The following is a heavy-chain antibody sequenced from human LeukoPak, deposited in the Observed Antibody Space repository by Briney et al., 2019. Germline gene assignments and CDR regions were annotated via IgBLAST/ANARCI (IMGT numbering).Heavy chain of an antibody. J-gene: IGHJ4*02. V-gene: IGHV3-23*01. CDR3: AKRGVVIRVILVGFHKEAYYFDS. CDR1: GITLSYYG. CDR2: ISGSGGGT. D-gene: IGHD3-22*01. Sequence: WGSLRLSCSVSGITLSYYGMSWLRQAPGKGLEWVAGISGSGGGTFYADSVKGRFTVSRDNPKNTLYLQMHSLRAEDTAVYFCAKRGVVIRVILVGFHKEAYYFDSWGQGALVTVSS.